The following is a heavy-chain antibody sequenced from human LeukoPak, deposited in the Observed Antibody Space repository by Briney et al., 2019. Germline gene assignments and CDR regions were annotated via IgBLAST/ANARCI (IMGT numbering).Heavy chain of an antibody. CDR1: GYSFTSYW. J-gene: IGHJ4*02. CDR3: ARPISGSYYIFDY. D-gene: IGHD1-26*01. V-gene: IGHV5-51*01. Sequence: GESLKISCKGSGYSFTSYWIGWVLQLPGKGLEWMVIIYPGDSDTRYSPSFQGQVTISADKSISTAYLQWSSLKASDAAMYYCARPISGSYYIFDYWGQGTLVTVSS. CDR2: IYPGDSDT.